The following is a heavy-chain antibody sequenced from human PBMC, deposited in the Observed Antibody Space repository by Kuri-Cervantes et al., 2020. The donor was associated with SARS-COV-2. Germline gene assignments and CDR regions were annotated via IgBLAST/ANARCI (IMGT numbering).Heavy chain of an antibody. V-gene: IGHV4-34*01. J-gene: IGHJ5*02. D-gene: IGHD3-3*01. CDR3: ARKLLHRTDFCSCYYEANWFDP. CDR2: INHSGST. CDR1: GGSFSGYY. Sequence: SETRSLTCAVYGGSFSGYYWSWIRQPPGKGLEWIGKINHSGSTYYNPSLKSRVTISVDTSKNQFSLKLSSVTAADTAVYYCARKLLHRTDFCSCYYEANWFDPLAQGPL.